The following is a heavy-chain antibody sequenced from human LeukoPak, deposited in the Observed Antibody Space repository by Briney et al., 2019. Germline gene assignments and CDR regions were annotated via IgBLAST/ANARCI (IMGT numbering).Heavy chain of an antibody. D-gene: IGHD3-22*01. V-gene: IGHV4-59*01. CDR3: ARHLRGYYDSSGYQPFFDY. J-gene: IGHJ4*02. Sequence: SETLSLTCTVSGGSISSYYWSWIRQPPGKGLEWIGYIYYSGSTNYNPSLKSRVTISVDTSKNQFSLKLSSVTAADAAVYYCARHLRGYYDSSGYQPFFDYWGQGTLVTVSS. CDR2: IYYSGST. CDR1: GGSISSYY.